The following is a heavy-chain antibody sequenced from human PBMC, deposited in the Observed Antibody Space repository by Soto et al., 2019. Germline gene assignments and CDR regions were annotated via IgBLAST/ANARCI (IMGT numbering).Heavy chain of an antibody. D-gene: IGHD4-17*01. J-gene: IGHJ6*03. CDR3: ARSPDYGDYDLGYYYYMDV. V-gene: IGHV1-3*01. Sequence: QVQLVQSGAEVKKPGASVKVSCKASGYTFTSYAMHWVRQAPGQRLEWMGWINAGNGNTKYSQKFQGRVTITRDTSASTAYMELSSLRSEDTALYYCARSPDYGDYDLGYYYYMDVWGKGTTVTVSS. CDR1: GYTFTSYA. CDR2: INAGNGNT.